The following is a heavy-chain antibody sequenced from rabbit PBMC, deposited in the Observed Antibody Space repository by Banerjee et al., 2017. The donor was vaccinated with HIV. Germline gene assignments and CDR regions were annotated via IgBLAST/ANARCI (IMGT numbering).Heavy chain of an antibody. Sequence: QEQLVEYGGDLVKPGASLTLTCKASGFSFSNKYVMCWVRQAPGKGLEWIACINTSSGNTVYASWAKGRFTISRTSSTTVTLQMTSLTAADTATYFCARDLAAVTGWNFNLWGPGTLVTVS. J-gene: IGHJ4*01. D-gene: IGHD7-1*01. CDR3: ARDLAAVTGWNFNL. CDR2: INTSSGNT. CDR1: GFSFSNKYV. V-gene: IGHV1S45*01.